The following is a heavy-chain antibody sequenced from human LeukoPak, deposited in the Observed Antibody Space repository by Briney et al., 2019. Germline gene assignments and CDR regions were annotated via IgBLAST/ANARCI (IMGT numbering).Heavy chain of an antibody. D-gene: IGHD2-21*02. CDR3: AKPRDSIPNHDWFDP. Sequence: GGSLRLSCAASGFTFSSYAMHWVRQAPGKGLEWVAVISYDGSNKYYADSVKGRFTISRDNSKNTLYLQMNSLRAEDTAVYYCAKPRDSIPNHDWFDPWGQGTLVTVSS. CDR2: ISYDGSNK. V-gene: IGHV3-30*04. CDR1: GFTFSSYA. J-gene: IGHJ5*02.